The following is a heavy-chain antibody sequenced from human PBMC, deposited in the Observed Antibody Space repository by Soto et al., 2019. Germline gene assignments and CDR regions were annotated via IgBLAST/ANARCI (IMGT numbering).Heavy chain of an antibody. CDR1: GFTVSSNY. V-gene: IGHV3-53*01. CDR2: IYSGGST. J-gene: IGHJ6*02. CDR3: ARGGVGYSAFYYYGMDV. D-gene: IGHD2-15*01. Sequence: AGGSLRLSCAASGFTVSSNYMSWVRQAPGKGLEWVSVIYSGGSTYYADSVKGRFTISRDNSKNTLYLQMNSLRAEDTAVYYCARGGVGYSAFYYYGMDVWGQGTTVTVSS.